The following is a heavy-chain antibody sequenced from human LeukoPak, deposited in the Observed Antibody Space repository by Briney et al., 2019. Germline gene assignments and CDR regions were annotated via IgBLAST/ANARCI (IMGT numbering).Heavy chain of an antibody. J-gene: IGHJ6*03. V-gene: IGHV3-21*01. CDR2: ISSSSSYI. CDR1: GFTFSSYS. CDR3: ARDGQDIVVVPAAERDIYYYYYMDV. D-gene: IGHD2-2*01. Sequence: GGSLRLPCAASGFTFSSYSMNWVRQAPGKGLEWVSSISSSSSYIYYADSVKGRFTISRDNAKNSLYLQMNSLRAEDTAVYYCARDGQDIVVVPAAERDIYYYYYMDVWGKGTTVTVSS.